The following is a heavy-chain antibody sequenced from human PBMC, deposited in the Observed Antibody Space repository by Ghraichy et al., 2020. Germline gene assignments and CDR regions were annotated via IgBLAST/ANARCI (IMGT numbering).Heavy chain of an antibody. Sequence: LSLTCAASGFTFSDYWMHWVRQAPGKGLVWVSRINSDGSSTKYAASVRGRFTISRDNAKNTLYVQMNSLRVEDTAVYYCARERNPRGGVSYWGQGTLVTVSS. CDR3: ARERNPRGGVSY. CDR2: INSDGSST. V-gene: IGHV3-74*03. CDR1: GFTFSDYW. J-gene: IGHJ4*02. D-gene: IGHD2-8*01.